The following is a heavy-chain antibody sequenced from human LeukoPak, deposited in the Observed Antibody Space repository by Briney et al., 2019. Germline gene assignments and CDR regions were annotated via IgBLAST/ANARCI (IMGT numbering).Heavy chain of an antibody. V-gene: IGHV1-18*01. CDR2: ISAYNGDT. CDR3: ARVVGAISLHVFDY. J-gene: IGHJ4*02. Sequence: ASVKVSCKASGYTFTEYGVTWVRQAPGQGLEWMGWISAYNGDTDYAQTFQGRVTMTTDTSTSTAYLDLRSLTSDDTAVYYCARVVGAISLHVFDYWGQGTLVTVSS. CDR1: GYTFTEYG. D-gene: IGHD1-26*01.